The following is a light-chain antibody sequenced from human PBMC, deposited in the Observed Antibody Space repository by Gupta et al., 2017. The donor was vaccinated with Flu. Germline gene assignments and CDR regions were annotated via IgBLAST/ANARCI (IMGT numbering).Light chain of an antibody. V-gene: IGLV7-46*01. J-gene: IGLJ3*02. Sequence: QAVVTQEPSLIVSPGGTVTLTCGSSTGTVASGHYPYWFQQTAAQATRTFIYDTSSHHAWTPARFSGTLRGGTAALTLSGEQPEDDAEYYCLLAYVGDRRVFGGGTKLTVL. CDR3: LLAYVGDRRV. CDR1: TGTVASGHY. CDR2: DTS.